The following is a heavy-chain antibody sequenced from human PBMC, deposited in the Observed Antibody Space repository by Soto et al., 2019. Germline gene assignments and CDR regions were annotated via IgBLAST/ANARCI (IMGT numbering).Heavy chain of an antibody. D-gene: IGHD3-9*01. J-gene: IGHJ6*02. CDR3: ARDLNILTGYYLSPYYYYGMDV. CDR1: GFTFSSYD. CDR2: IGTAGDT. V-gene: IGHV3-13*04. Sequence: GVSLRLSCAASGFTFSSYDMHWVRQATGKGLEWVSAIGTAGDTYYPGSVKGRFTISRDNAKNSLYLQMNSLRAEDTAVYYCARDLNILTGYYLSPYYYYGMDVWGQGTTVTVSS.